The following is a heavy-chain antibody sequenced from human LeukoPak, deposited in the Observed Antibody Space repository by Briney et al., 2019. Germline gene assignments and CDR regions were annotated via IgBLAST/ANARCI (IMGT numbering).Heavy chain of an antibody. CDR1: GFTSSDNG. CDR2: IRYDGTNS. CDR3: ARDLRMPTTAGYFDY. J-gene: IGHJ4*02. Sequence: GSLPPSCAASGFTSSDNGMHWFRQAPGKGLKGVAVIRYDGTNSYYTASVKGRFIISRDNSKNTLYLQMNRLSIEDTAVYYCARDLRMPTTAGYFDYWGQGALVTVSS. V-gene: IGHV3-33*01. D-gene: IGHD1-1*01.